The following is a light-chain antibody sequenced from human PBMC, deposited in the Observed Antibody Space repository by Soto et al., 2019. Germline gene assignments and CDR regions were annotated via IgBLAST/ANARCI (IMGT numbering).Light chain of an antibody. CDR1: QSVSSY. CDR2: DAS. CDR3: QQRSNWPKT. J-gene: IGKJ1*01. Sequence: IVLTQSPATLSLSPAERSTLSCRASQSVSSYLAWYQQKPGQAPRLLIYDASNRATGIPARFSGSGSGTDFTLTISSLEPEDFAVYYCQQRSNWPKTFGQGTKVEIK. V-gene: IGKV3-11*01.